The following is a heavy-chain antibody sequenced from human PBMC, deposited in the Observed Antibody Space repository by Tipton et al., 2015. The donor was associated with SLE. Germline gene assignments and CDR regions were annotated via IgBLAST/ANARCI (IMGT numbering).Heavy chain of an antibody. D-gene: IGHD3-10*01. J-gene: IGHJ4*02. CDR3: AKSGPRGGSASLDF. CDR2: ITGSGKTT. V-gene: IGHV3-23*01. CDR1: GFTFDDYA. Sequence: SLRLSCAASGFTFDDYAMHWVRQAPGKGLEWVSEITGSGKTTYYADSVKGRFTISRDNSKNTLSLQMDSLRVDDTAIYYCAKSGPRGGSASLDFWGQGTLVTVSS.